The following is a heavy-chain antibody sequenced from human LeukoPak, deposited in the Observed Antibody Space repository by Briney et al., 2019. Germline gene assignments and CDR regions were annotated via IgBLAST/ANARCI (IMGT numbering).Heavy chain of an antibody. J-gene: IGHJ4*02. V-gene: IGHV3-23*01. D-gene: IGHD2-2*01. CDR3: AKDHCSSTSCYHY. Sequence: GGSLRLSCAASGFTFSSHAMSWVRQAPGKGLEWVSAISGSGGSTYYADSVKGRFTISRDNSKNTLYLQMNSLRAEDTAVYYCAKDHCSSTSCYHYWGQGTLVTVSS. CDR1: GFTFSSHA. CDR2: ISGSGGST.